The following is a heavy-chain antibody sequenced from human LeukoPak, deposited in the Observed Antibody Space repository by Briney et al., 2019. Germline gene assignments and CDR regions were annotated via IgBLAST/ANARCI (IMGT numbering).Heavy chain of an antibody. Sequence: ASVKVSCKAAYSFTNYGVTWVRQAPRQRFEWMGWIDTNNENTKYAQSFQGRLTLTTDSSRNTVYMELRSLRSDDTAIYYCATSSGDSSAWVDFWGRGTLVTVSP. D-gene: IGHD6-19*01. J-gene: IGHJ4*02. CDR3: ATSSGDSSAWVDF. CDR2: IDTNNENT. CDR1: YSFTNYG. V-gene: IGHV1-18*01.